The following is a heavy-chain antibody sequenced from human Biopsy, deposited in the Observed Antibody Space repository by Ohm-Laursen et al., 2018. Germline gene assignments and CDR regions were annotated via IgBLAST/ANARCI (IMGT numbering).Heavy chain of an antibody. CDR1: GGSISSNY. D-gene: IGHD3-22*01. Sequence: GTLSLTCNVSGGSISSNYWSWIRQPPGKGLEWIGYINDNGNTNYNPSLMSRVTISVDTSMNQFSLKLKSVTAADTALYFCARHFYDNFGPTPFDAFDLWGQGTLVTVSA. V-gene: IGHV4-59*12. CDR2: INDNGNT. CDR3: ARHFYDNFGPTPFDAFDL. J-gene: IGHJ3*01.